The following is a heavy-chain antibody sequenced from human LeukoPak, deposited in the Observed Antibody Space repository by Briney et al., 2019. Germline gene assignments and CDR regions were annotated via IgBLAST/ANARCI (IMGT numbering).Heavy chain of an antibody. V-gene: IGHV4-34*01. CDR3: ARSHYYDSSGSKNNWFDP. CDR2: TNHSGST. J-gene: IGHJ5*02. D-gene: IGHD3-22*01. CDR1: GGSLSGYY. Sequence: PSETLSLTCAVYGGSLSGYYWSWLRQPPGKGLEWIGETNHSGSTNSNPSLKSRVTISVDTSKNQFSLKLSSVTAADTALYYCARSHYYDSSGSKNNWFDPWGQGTLVTVSS.